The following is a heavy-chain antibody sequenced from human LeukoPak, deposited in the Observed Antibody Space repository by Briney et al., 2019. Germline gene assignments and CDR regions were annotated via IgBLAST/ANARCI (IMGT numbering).Heavy chain of an antibody. Sequence: PGGSLRLSCAASGFTFSMYWMTWVRQAPGKGLEWVANINEDGSRRNYVGSLKGRFTISRDNAKNSVYLQKNSLRAEDTAVYFCVKDDRGAFYIHWGQGTLVTVSS. CDR3: VKDDRGAFYIH. J-gene: IGHJ4*02. D-gene: IGHD1-26*01. V-gene: IGHV3-7*01. CDR2: INEDGSRR. CDR1: GFTFSMYW.